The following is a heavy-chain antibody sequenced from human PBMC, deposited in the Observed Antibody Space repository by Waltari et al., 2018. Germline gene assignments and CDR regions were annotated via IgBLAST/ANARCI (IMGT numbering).Heavy chain of an antibody. V-gene: IGHV3-73*01. D-gene: IGHD1-26*01. J-gene: IGHJ4*02. CDR2: IRSKANSYAT. CDR3: TRRLVGATETRVE. Sequence: EVQLVESGGGLVQPGGSLKLSCAASGFTFSGSAMHWVRQASGKGLEWVGRIRSKANSYATADAASVKGRFTISRDDSKNTAYLQMNSLKTEDTAVYYCTRRLVGATETRVEWGQGTLVTVSS. CDR1: GFTFSGSA.